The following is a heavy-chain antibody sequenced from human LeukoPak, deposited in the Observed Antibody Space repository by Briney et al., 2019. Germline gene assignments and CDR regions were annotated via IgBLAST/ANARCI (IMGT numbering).Heavy chain of an antibody. Sequence: GGSLRLFCAASGFTFSSYWMHWVRQAPGKGLVWVSRINSDGSSTSYADSVKGRFTISRDNAKNTLYLQMNSLRAEDTAVYYCARVWSGSRAAHYFDYWGQGTLVTVSS. CDR1: GFTFSSYW. D-gene: IGHD1-26*01. CDR2: INSDGSST. CDR3: ARVWSGSRAAHYFDY. J-gene: IGHJ4*02. V-gene: IGHV3-74*01.